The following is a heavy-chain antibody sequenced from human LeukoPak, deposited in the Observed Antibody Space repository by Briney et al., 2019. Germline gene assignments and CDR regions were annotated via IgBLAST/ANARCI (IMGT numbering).Heavy chain of an antibody. CDR1: GFTFSSYA. D-gene: IGHD2-2*01. CDR3: AKASACSSTSCYYYYGTDV. J-gene: IGHJ6*02. V-gene: IGHV3-23*01. CDR2: ISGSGGST. Sequence: GGSLRLSCAASGFTFSSYAMSWVRQAPGKGLEWVSAISGSGGSTYYADSVKGRFTISRDNSKNTLYLQMNSLRAEDTAVYYCAKASACSSTSCYYYYGTDVWGQGTTVTVSS.